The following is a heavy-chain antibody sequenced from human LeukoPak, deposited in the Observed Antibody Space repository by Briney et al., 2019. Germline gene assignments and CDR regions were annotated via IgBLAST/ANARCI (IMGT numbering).Heavy chain of an antibody. J-gene: IGHJ6*03. D-gene: IGHD6-19*01. Sequence: SSETLSLTCTVSGGSISSYYWSWIRQPPGKGLVWIGYIYYSGSTNYNPSLKSRVTISVDTSKNQFSLKLSFVTAADTAVYYCARDGIAVVYYYYYYMDVWGKGTTVTISS. V-gene: IGHV4-59*01. CDR3: ARDGIAVVYYYYYYMDV. CDR2: IYYSGST. CDR1: GGSISSYY.